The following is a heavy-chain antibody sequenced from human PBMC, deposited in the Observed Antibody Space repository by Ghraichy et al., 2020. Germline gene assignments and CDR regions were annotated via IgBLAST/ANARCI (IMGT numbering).Heavy chain of an antibody. CDR1: GGSISSYY. CDR2: IYTSGST. Sequence: GSLRLSCTVSGGSISSYYWSWIRQPAGKGLEWIGRIYTSGSTNYNPSLKSRVTMSVDTSKNQFSLKLSSVTAADTAVYYCARMPQGIGWFDPWGQGTLVTVSS. J-gene: IGHJ5*02. CDR3: ARMPQGIGWFDP. V-gene: IGHV4-4*07. D-gene: IGHD2-15*01.